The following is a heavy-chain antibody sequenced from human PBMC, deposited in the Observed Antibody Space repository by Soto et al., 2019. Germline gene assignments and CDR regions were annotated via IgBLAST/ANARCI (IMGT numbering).Heavy chain of an antibody. CDR3: ARLYCSGGSCYVPANWFDP. J-gene: IGHJ5*02. CDR1: GGSISSYY. V-gene: IGHV4-59*08. D-gene: IGHD2-15*01. CDR2: IYYSGST. Sequence: SETLSLTCTVSGGSISSYYWSWIRQPPGKGLEWIGYIYYSGSTNYNPSLKSRVTISVDTSKNQFSLKLSSVTVADTAVYYCARLYCSGGSCYVPANWFDPWGQGTLVTVSS.